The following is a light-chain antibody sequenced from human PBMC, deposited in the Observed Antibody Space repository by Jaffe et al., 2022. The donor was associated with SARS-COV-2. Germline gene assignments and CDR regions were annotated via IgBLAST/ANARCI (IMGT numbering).Light chain of an antibody. CDR1: SSDVGGYNY. Sequence: QSALTQPPSASGSPGQSVTISCTGTSSDVGGYNYVSWYQHHPGKAPKLMIYEVTQRPSGVPDRFSGSKSGYTASLTVSGLQAEDEADYYCFSYAGSDGVLFGGGTKLTVL. V-gene: IGLV2-8*01. J-gene: IGLJ2*01. CDR2: EVT. CDR3: FSYAGSDGVL.